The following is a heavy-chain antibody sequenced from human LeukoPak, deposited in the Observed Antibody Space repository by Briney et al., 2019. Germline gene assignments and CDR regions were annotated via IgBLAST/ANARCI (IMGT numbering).Heavy chain of an antibody. Sequence: SETLSLTCAVYGGSFSGYYWSWIRQPPGKGLEWIGYIYYSGSTYYNPSLKSRVTISVDTSKNQFSLKLSSVTAADTAVYYCARLRRTYGDLDYWGQGTLVTVSS. D-gene: IGHD4-17*01. CDR2: IYYSGST. CDR1: GGSFSGYY. V-gene: IGHV4-30-4*01. CDR3: ARLRRTYGDLDY. J-gene: IGHJ4*02.